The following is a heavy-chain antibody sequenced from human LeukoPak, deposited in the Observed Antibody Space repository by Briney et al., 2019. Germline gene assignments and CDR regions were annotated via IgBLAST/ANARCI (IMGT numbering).Heavy chain of an antibody. CDR3: ARDRQQLVHFDY. CDR2: IDYSGST. CDR1: GGSISSYY. J-gene: IGHJ4*02. V-gene: IGHV4-59*12. Sequence: SETLSLTCAVSGGSISSYYWSWIRQPPGKGLEWIGYIDYSGSTNYNPSLKSRVTISVDTSKNRFSLKLSSVTAADTAVYYCARDRQQLVHFDYWGQGTLVTVSS. D-gene: IGHD6-13*01.